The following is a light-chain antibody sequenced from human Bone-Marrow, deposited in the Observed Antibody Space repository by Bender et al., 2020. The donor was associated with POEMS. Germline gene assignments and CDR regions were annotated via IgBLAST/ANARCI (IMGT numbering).Light chain of an antibody. CDR2: DVT. CDR1: SSDIGRYNY. CDR3: SSYATGTTVV. Sequence: QSALTQPRSVSGSPGQSVTISCTGTSSDIGRYNYVSWYQQHPDKAPKLIIYDVTNRPSGVSNRFSGSKSGYTASLTISGLQADDEANYHCSSYATGTTVVFGGGTKLTVL. V-gene: IGLV2-14*03. J-gene: IGLJ3*02.